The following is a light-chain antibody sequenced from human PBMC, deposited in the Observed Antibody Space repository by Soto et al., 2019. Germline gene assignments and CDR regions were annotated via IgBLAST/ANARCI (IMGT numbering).Light chain of an antibody. Sequence: DIVMTQSPDSVAVSLGERATINCKSSQSVLYSSNNKNCLAWYQQKPGQPPKLLIYWASTRESGVPDRFSGSGAGTDFTITISSRQAEDVAVYYCQQYYSTPRTFGQGPKVEIK. J-gene: IGKJ1*01. CDR2: WAS. V-gene: IGKV4-1*01. CDR1: QSVLYSSNNKNC. CDR3: QQYYSTPRT.